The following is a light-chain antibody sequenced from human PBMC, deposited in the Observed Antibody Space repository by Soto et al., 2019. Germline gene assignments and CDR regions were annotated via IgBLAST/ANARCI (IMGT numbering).Light chain of an antibody. CDR1: QSISSY. V-gene: IGKV1-39*01. Sequence: DLQMTQSPSSLSASVGDRVTITCRASQSISSYLNWYQQKPGKAPKLLIYAASSLQSGVPSRFSGSVSRTDFTLTNSSLQPEDFATYYCQQSYSTPLTFGPWTKVDIK. CDR2: AAS. CDR3: QQSYSTPLT. J-gene: IGKJ3*01.